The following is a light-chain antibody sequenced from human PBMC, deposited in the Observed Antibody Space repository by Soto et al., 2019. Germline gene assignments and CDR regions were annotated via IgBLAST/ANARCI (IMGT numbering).Light chain of an antibody. CDR3: QTWGTGPWV. CDR2: LNSDGSH. Sequence: QSVLTQSPSASASLGASVKLTCTLSSGHSSYAIAWHQQQPEKGPRYLMKLNSDGSHSKGDGIPDCFSGSSSGAERYLTISSLQSEDEADYYCQTWGTGPWVFGGGTKLTVL. V-gene: IGLV4-69*01. J-gene: IGLJ3*02. CDR1: SGHSSYA.